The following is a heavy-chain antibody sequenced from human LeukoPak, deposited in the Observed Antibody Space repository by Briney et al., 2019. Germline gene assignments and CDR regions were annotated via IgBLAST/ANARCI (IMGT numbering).Heavy chain of an antibody. V-gene: IGHV4-34*01. Sequence: PSETLSPTCAVYGGSFSGYYWSWIRQPPGKGLEWIGEINHSGSTNYNPSLKSRVTISVDTSKNQFSLKLSSVTAADTAVYYCARVPYDFWSGYRPRGMDVWGQGTTVTASS. J-gene: IGHJ6*02. CDR1: GGSFSGYY. D-gene: IGHD3-3*01. CDR2: INHSGST. CDR3: ARVPYDFWSGYRPRGMDV.